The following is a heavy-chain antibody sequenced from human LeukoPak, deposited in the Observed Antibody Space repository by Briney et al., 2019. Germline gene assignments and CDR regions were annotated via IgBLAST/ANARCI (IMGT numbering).Heavy chain of an antibody. CDR1: GFTFGDYA. CDR2: IRSKAYGGTT. J-gene: IGHJ4*02. D-gene: IGHD3-10*01. V-gene: IGHV3-49*01. Sequence: GGSLRLSCTASGFTFGDYAMSWFRQAPGKGLEWVGFIRSKAYGGTTEYTASVKGRFTISRDDSKSIAYLQMNSLKTEDTAVYYCTRVGSGSYSDYWGQGTLVTVSS. CDR3: TRVGSGSYSDY.